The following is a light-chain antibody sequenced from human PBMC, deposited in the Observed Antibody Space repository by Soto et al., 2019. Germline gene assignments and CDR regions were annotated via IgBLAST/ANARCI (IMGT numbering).Light chain of an antibody. J-gene: IGLJ1*01. CDR2: DVS. CDR1: SSDVGGYNY. Sequence: QSALTQPRSVSGSPGQSVTISCTGTSSDVGGYNYVSWYQQHPGKAPKLRIYDVSKRPSGVPDRFSGSKSGNTASLTISGLQVEDEADYYCCSYAGSYTYVFGTGTKVTVL. V-gene: IGLV2-11*01. CDR3: CSYAGSYTYV.